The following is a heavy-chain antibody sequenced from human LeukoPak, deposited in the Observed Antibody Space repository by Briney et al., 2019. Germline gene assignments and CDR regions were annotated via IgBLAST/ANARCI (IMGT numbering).Heavy chain of an antibody. V-gene: IGHV4-4*07. Sequence: SETLSLTCPVSGGSISSYYWSWIRQPAGRELEWIGRVYNTGTTNSNPSLKSRVTMSVDTSKNRFSLKLTSVTAADTAVYFCARDRIAGTATGYDYWGQGTLVTVSS. D-gene: IGHD2-21*02. J-gene: IGHJ4*02. CDR2: VYNTGTT. CDR3: ARDRIAGTATGYDY. CDR1: GGSISSYY.